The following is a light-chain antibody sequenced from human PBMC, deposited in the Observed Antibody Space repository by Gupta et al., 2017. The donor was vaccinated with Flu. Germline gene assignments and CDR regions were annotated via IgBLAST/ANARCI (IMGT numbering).Light chain of an antibody. CDR1: QSVNYW. J-gene: IGKJ1*01. Sequence: DIQMTQSPPTLSASVGDRVTITCRASQSVNYWLAWYQQKPGKAPKLLIYKASSLESGVPSRFSGSGSGTEFTLTITSLQPDDFTTYYCQQYQTFPWTFGQGTKVEIK. CDR3: QQYQTFPWT. CDR2: KAS. V-gene: IGKV1-5*03.